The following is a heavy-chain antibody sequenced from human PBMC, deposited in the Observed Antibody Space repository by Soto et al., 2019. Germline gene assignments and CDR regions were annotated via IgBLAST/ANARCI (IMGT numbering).Heavy chain of an antibody. CDR1: GGSISSGCFS. V-gene: IGHV4-39*01. CDR2: FYYSRGT. Sequence: ASETLSLTCAVSGGSISSGCFSWGWVRQPPGKGLEWIGSFYYSRGTHYNPSLKSRATISVDTSKNQFSLKLSSVTAAYRAVYYCARHLGPTGPNYWGQGILVTVS. J-gene: IGHJ4*02. D-gene: IGHD1-26*01. CDR3: ARHLGPTGPNY.